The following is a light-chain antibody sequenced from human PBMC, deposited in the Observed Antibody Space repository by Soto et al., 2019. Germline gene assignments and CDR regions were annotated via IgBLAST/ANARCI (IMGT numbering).Light chain of an antibody. Sequence: EIVLTQSPGTVSLSPGESATLSCRARQSVSSGYLAWYQQKPGQAPRLLIYAASNRATGIPDRFSGSGSGTDFTLTISRLEPEDFAVYYCQQYGRSPATFGQGTRLEIK. V-gene: IGKV3-20*01. CDR1: QSVSSGY. CDR3: QQYGRSPAT. CDR2: AAS. J-gene: IGKJ2*01.